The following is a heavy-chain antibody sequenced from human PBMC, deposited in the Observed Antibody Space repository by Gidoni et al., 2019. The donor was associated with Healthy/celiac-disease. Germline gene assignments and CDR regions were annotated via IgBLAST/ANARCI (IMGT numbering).Heavy chain of an antibody. D-gene: IGHD3-3*02. CDR2: GNT. CDR3: ARVAFLDDTQIPSYLGLNFDY. Sequence: GNTNYAQKLQGRVTMTTDTSTSTAYMELRSLRSDDTAVYYCARVAFLDDTQIPSYLGLNFDYWGQGTLVTVSS. V-gene: IGHV1-18*01. J-gene: IGHJ4*02.